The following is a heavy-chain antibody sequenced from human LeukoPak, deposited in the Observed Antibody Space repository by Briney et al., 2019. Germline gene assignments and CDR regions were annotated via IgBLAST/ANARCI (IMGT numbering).Heavy chain of an antibody. Sequence: SETLSLTCTVSGGSLSSYYWSWIRQPAGKGLEWIGRIYTSGSTNYNPSLKSRVTMSVDTSKNQFSLKLSSVTAADTAVYYCARSIAVAGKVNYFDYWGQGTLVTVSS. V-gene: IGHV4-4*07. CDR3: ARSIAVAGKVNYFDY. CDR1: GGSLSSYY. J-gene: IGHJ4*02. CDR2: IYTSGST. D-gene: IGHD6-19*01.